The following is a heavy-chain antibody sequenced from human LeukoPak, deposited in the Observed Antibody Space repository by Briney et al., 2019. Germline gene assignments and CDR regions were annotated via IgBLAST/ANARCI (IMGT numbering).Heavy chain of an antibody. Sequence: GGSLRLSCTASGFTFSSYWMTWVRQAPGKGLEWLANIKEDGSEKKYEGSVKGRFTISRDNAKNSMYLQMYSLRVEDTAVYFCAREREQWHAFDIWGQGTMVTVSS. CDR1: GFTFSSYW. CDR2: IKEDGSEK. V-gene: IGHV3-7*01. CDR3: AREREQWHAFDI. J-gene: IGHJ3*02. D-gene: IGHD6-19*01.